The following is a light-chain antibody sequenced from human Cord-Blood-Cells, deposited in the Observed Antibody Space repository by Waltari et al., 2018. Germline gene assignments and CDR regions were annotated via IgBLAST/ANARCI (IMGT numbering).Light chain of an antibody. V-gene: IGKV4-1*01. Sequence: DIVMTQSPDSLAVSLGERATINCKSSQSVLYSSNNKNYLAWYQQKPGQPPKLLIYWASTRESVVPDRFSGSGSGTDFTLTNSSLQAEDVAVYYCQQYYSTPPWTFGQGTKVEIK. J-gene: IGKJ1*01. CDR3: QQYYSTPPWT. CDR2: WAS. CDR1: QSVLYSSNNKNY.